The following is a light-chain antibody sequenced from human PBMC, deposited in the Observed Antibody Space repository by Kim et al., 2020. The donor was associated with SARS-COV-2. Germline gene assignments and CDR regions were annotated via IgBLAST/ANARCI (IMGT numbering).Light chain of an antibody. Sequence: EIVLTQSPATLSLSPGERATLSCRASQSVSSYLAWYQQKPGQAPRLLIYDASNRATGIPARFSGSGSGTDFTLTISSLEPEDFAVYYSHQRSNWPPRFTFGPGTKVDIK. CDR3: HQRSNWPPRFT. CDR1: QSVSSY. V-gene: IGKV3-11*01. CDR2: DAS. J-gene: IGKJ3*01.